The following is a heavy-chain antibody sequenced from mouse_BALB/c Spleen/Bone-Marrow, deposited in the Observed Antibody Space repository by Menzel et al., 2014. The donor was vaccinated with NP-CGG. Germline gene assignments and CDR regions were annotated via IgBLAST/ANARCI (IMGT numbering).Heavy chain of an antibody. J-gene: IGHJ2*01. CDR3: ARDDYDY. D-gene: IGHD2-4*01. CDR2: IFPGNFYT. Sequence: VQLVESGPELVKPGASVRISCKASGYTFTSYYIHWVKQRPGQGLEWIGWIFPGNFYTKFNENFKGRATLTADKSSSTAYMHLSGLTSEDSAVYFCARDDYDYWGQGTTLTVSS. V-gene: IGHV1S56*01. CDR1: GYTFTSYY.